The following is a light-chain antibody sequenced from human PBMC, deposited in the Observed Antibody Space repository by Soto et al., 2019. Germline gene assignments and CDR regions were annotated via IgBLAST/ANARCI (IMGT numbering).Light chain of an antibody. CDR1: DSNIGSNS. CDR3: AAWDASLSACV. V-gene: IGLV1-47*02. CDR2: YNN. J-gene: IGLJ1*01. Sequence: QSVLTQPPSASGTAGQVVTISCSGCDSNIGSNSVYWYQHLPRMAPKLLIYYNNQRPSGVPDRFSGSRSGTSASLAIVGLRSEDEAVYYCAAWDASLSACVFGNGTKLTVL.